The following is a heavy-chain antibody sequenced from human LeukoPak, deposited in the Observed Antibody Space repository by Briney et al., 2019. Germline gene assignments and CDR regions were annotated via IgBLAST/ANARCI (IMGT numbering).Heavy chain of an antibody. J-gene: IGHJ6*03. D-gene: IGHD3-22*01. CDR2: MNPNSGNT. Sequence: ASVKVSCKASGYTFTSYDINWVRQATGQGLEWMGWMNPNSGNTNYAQKLQGRVTMTTDTSTSTAYMELRSLRSDDTAVYYCTRGRVSSGYYIYYYMDVWGKGTTVTVSS. CDR1: GYTFTSYD. CDR3: TRGRVSSGYYIYYYMDV. V-gene: IGHV1-8*01.